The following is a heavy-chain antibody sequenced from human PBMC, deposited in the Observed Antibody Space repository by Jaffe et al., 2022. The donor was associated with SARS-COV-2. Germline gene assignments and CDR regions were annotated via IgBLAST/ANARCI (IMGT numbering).Heavy chain of an antibody. CDR2: ISFDGSNK. CDR3: ARDALLLTGYSSFDS. D-gene: IGHD3-9*01. V-gene: IGHV3-30*04. J-gene: IGHJ4*02. Sequence: QVQLVESGGGVVQPGRSLRLSCAASGFTFSTYAMHWVCQAPGKGLEWVAVISFDGSNKEYADSVKGRFTISRDNSKNTLYLQMNSLRADDTAVYYCARDALLLTGYSSFDSWGQGTLVTVSS. CDR1: GFTFSTYA.